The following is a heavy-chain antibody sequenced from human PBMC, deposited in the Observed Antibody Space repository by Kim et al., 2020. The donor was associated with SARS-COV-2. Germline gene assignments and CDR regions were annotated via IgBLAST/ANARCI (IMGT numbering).Heavy chain of an antibody. J-gene: IGHJ5*02. CDR1: GGSISSSSYY. CDR2: IYYSGST. CDR3: ASGYYGSGRLLGYNWFDP. Sequence: SETLSLTCTVSGGSISSSSYYWGWIRQPPGKGLEWIGSIYYSGSTYYNPSLKSRVTISVDTSKNQFSLKLSSVTAADTAVYYCASGYYGSGRLLGYNWFDPWGQGTLVTVSS. D-gene: IGHD3-10*01. V-gene: IGHV4-39*07.